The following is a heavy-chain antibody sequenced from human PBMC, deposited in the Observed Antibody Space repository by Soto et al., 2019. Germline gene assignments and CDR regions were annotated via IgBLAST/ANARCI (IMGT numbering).Heavy chain of an antibody. J-gene: IGHJ5*02. CDR1: GFSLITSGVG. Sequence: QITLKESGPTLVKPTQTPTLTCTFSGFSLITSGVGVGWIRQPPGKAMEWLALIYWDDDKRYSPSLKSRLTITKDPSKNQVVLPMTNMDPVDTATYDCAHRDTYYGGLFDPWGQGTLVTVSS. CDR2: IYWDDDK. V-gene: IGHV2-5*02. CDR3: AHRDTYYGGLFDP. D-gene: IGHD3-10*01.